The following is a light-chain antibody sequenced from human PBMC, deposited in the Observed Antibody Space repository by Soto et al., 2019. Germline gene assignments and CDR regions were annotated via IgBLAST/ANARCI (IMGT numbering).Light chain of an antibody. Sequence: EVLMTQSPATLSVSPGDRATLSCRASQSINSNLAWYQQQPGQAPRLLIYAASTRATAVPDRFSGSGSGTDFTLTITSLQSEDFAVYYCQQYNNWPPTFGPGTKVDIK. V-gene: IGKV3-15*01. J-gene: IGKJ3*01. CDR2: AAS. CDR3: QQYNNWPPT. CDR1: QSINSN.